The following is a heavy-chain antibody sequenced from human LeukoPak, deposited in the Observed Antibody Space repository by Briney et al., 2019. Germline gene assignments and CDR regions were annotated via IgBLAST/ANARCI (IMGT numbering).Heavy chain of an antibody. D-gene: IGHD3-16*02. Sequence: PSETLSLTCTVSGGSISSYYWSWIRQPPGKGLEWIGYIYYSGSTNYNPSLKSRVTISVDTSKNQFSLKLSPVTAADTAVYYCARAGYDYIWGSYRWGYYYYYYMDVWGKGTTVTVSS. CDR3: ARAGYDYIWGSYRWGYYYYYYMDV. CDR1: GGSISSYY. J-gene: IGHJ6*03. CDR2: IYYSGST. V-gene: IGHV4-59*01.